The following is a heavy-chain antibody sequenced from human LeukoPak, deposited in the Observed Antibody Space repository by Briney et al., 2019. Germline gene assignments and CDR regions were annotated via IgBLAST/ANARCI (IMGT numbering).Heavy chain of an antibody. J-gene: IGHJ5*02. D-gene: IGHD6-25*01. CDR3: ARAHVAATDWSWFDP. V-gene: IGHV1-69*06. Sequence: ASVKVSCKASGYTFTSYDINWVRQAPGQGLEWMGGIIPIFGTANYAQKFQGRVTITADKSTSTAHMELSSLRPEDTAVYYCARAHVAATDWSWFDPWGQGTLVTVSS. CDR2: IIPIFGTA. CDR1: GYTFTSYD.